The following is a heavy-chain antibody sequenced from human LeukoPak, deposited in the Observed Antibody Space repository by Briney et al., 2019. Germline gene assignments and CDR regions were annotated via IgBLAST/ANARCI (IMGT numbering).Heavy chain of an antibody. J-gene: IGHJ6*02. CDR2: IYSGGST. Sequence: GGSLRLSCAASGFTVSSNYMSWVRQAPGKGLEWVSVIYSGGSTYYADSVKGRFTISRDNSKNTLYLQMNSLRSEDTAVYYCARDHYYDSKNLLSWGHYYYYGMDVWGQGTTVTVSS. CDR1: GFTVSSNY. D-gene: IGHD3-22*01. CDR3: ARDHYYDSKNLLSWGHYYYYGMDV. V-gene: IGHV3-53*05.